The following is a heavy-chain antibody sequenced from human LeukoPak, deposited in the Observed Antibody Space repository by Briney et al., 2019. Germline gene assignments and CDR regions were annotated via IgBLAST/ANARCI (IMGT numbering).Heavy chain of an antibody. V-gene: IGHV3-30-3*01. CDR2: ISYDGSNK. CDR3: ARDRGELLSTHYYYYDMGV. D-gene: IGHD3-10*01. Sequence: GGSLRLSCAASGFTFSSYAMHWVRQAPGKGLEWVAVISYDGSNKYYADSVKGRFTISRDNSKNTLYLQMNSLRAEDTAVYYCARDRGELLSTHYYYYDMGVWGQGTTVTVSS. J-gene: IGHJ6*02. CDR1: GFTFSSYA.